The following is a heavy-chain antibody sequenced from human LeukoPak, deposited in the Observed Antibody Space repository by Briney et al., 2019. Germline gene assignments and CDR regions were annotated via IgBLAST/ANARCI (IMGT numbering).Heavy chain of an antibody. Sequence: GGSLRLSSAASGFTFSSYAMHWVRQAPGQGLEWVAVISFDGSNKYYADSVKGRFTISRDNSKNTLYLQMNSLRAEDTAVYYCAREAAAGTFYYCYYMDVWGKGTTVTVSS. CDR2: ISFDGSNK. D-gene: IGHD6-13*01. CDR1: GFTFSSYA. CDR3: AREAAAGTFYYCYYMDV. V-gene: IGHV3-30*04. J-gene: IGHJ6*03.